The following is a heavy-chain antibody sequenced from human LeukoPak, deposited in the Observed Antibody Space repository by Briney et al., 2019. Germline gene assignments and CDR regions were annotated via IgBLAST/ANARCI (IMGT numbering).Heavy chain of an antibody. CDR1: GGSFSGYY. J-gene: IGHJ4*02. CDR3: ARGPFRKGYFDH. CDR2: INHSGST. V-gene: IGHV4-34*01. Sequence: SETPSLTCAVYGGSFSGYYWSWIRQPPGKGLEWIGEINHSGSTNYNPSLKSRVTISVDTSKNQFSLKLSSVTAADTAVYYCARGPFRKGYFDHWGQGTLVTVSS.